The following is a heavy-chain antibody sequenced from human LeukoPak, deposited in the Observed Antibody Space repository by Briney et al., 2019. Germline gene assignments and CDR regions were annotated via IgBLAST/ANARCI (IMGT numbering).Heavy chain of an antibody. CDR3: ARVLCGGGCRYYYHGMDV. Sequence: SETLSLTCAVYGGSFSDYHWTWIRQSPGTGLEGIGEINHSGSANYNPSLKSRVTISVDTSKKQFSLKLTSVTAADTAVYYCARVLCGGGCRYYYHGMDVWGQGTTVTVSS. CDR2: INHSGSA. V-gene: IGHV4-34*01. CDR1: GGSFSDYH. D-gene: IGHD2-21*02. J-gene: IGHJ6*02.